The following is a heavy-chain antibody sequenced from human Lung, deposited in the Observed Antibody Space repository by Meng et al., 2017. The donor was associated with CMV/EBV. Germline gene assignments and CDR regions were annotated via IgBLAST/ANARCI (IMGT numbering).Heavy chain of an antibody. Sequence: GGSLRLSCAASGFTFSSYAMHWVRQAPGKGLEWVAVISYDGSNKYYADSVKGRFTISRDNSKNTLYLQMNSLRAEDTAVYYCARDSRGSWYYSHGDYYYGMDVWGQGTXVTVYS. V-gene: IGHV3-30-3*01. CDR1: GFTFSSYA. CDR3: ARDSRGSWYYSHGDYYYGMDV. D-gene: IGHD6-13*01. CDR2: ISYDGSNK. J-gene: IGHJ6*02.